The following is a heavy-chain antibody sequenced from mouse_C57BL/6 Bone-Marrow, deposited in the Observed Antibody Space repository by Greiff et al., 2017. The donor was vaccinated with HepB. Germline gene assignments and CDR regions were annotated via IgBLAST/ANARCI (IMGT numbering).Heavy chain of an antibody. CDR1: GYTFTDYN. CDR3: ARPITTVYAMDY. CDR2: INPNNGGT. J-gene: IGHJ4*01. Sequence: EVKLLESGPELVKPGASVKIPCKASGYTFTDYNMDWVKQSHGKSLEWIGDINPNNGGTIYNQKFKGKATLTVDKSSSTAYMELRSLTSEDTAVYYCARPITTVYAMDYWGQGTSVTVSS. V-gene: IGHV1-18*01. D-gene: IGHD1-1*01.